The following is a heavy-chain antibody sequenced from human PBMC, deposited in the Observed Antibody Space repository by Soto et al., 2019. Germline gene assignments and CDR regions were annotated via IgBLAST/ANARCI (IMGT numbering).Heavy chain of an antibody. CDR3: ARVPALYDILTGYYTDYYYYGMDV. V-gene: IGHV4-4*02. CDR1: GGSISSSNW. J-gene: IGHJ6*02. CDR2: IYHSGST. D-gene: IGHD3-9*01. Sequence: SETLSLTCAVSGGSISSSNWWSWVRQPPGKGLEWIGEIYHSGSTNYNPSLKSRVTISVDKSKNQFSLKLSSVTAADTAVYYCARVPALYDILTGYYTDYYYYGMDVWGQGTTVTVSS.